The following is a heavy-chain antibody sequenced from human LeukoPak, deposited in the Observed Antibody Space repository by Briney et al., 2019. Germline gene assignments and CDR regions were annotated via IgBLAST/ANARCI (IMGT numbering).Heavy chain of an antibody. V-gene: IGHV4-34*01. Sequence: SETLSLTCAVYGGSFSGYYWSWIRQPPRKGLGWIGEINHSGSTNYNPSLKSRVTISVDTSKNQFSLKLSSVTALDMAVYYCARSSGYYLGWFDPWGQGTLVTVSS. CDR3: ARSSGYYLGWFDP. D-gene: IGHD3-22*01. J-gene: IGHJ5*02. CDR1: GGSFSGYY. CDR2: INHSGST.